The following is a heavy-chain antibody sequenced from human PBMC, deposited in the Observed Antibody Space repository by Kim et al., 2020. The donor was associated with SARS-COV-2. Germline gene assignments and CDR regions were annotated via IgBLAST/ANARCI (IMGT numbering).Heavy chain of an antibody. J-gene: IGHJ1*01. CDR3: AKNNWDFDSSLQH. D-gene: IGHD1-7*01. V-gene: IGHV3-23*01. CDR1: GFTFTTYS. CDR2: MSHRDGRA. Sequence: GGSLRLSCAASGFTFTTYSMTWVRQAPGKGLEWVSGMSHRDGRAYYADSVTGRFTISRDNSERKVYLQMHNLRVEDTAVYYCAKNNWDFDSSLQHLGQGT.